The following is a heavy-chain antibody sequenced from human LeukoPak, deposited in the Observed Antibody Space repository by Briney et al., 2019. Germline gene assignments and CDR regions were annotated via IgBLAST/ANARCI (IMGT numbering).Heavy chain of an antibody. CDR3: ARRGLWSDWFDP. J-gene: IGHJ5*02. Sequence: SETLSLTCTVSGGSITSYYWSWIRQPPGKGLGWIGYMSYSGSTNYNPSLKSRVTISVDTSKDQFSLKLNSVTAADTAIYYCARRGLWSDWFDPWGQGTLVTVSS. CDR2: MSYSGST. V-gene: IGHV4-59*08. CDR1: GGSITSYY. D-gene: IGHD3-10*02.